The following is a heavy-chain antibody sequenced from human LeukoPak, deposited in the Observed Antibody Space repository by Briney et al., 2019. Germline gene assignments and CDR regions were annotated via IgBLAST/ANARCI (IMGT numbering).Heavy chain of an antibody. D-gene: IGHD1-26*01. CDR1: GFTFSSYA. Sequence: PGGSLRLSCAASGFTFSSYAMHWVRQAPGKGLEWVANIKEDGSSINYVDSVKGRFTISRDNADNSLDLQMNSLRAEDTAVYYCAREIPGGAVTLDYWGQGTLVSVSS. V-gene: IGHV3-7*01. CDR2: IKEDGSSI. CDR3: AREIPGGAVTLDY. J-gene: IGHJ4*02.